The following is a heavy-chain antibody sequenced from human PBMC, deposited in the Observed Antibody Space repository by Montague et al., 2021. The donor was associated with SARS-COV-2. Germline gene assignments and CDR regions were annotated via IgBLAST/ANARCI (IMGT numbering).Heavy chain of an antibody. V-gene: IGHV4-34*01. D-gene: IGHD3-22*01. J-gene: IGHJ4*02. CDR1: DGSFSDYS. CDR3: AGGRQHSNMVVVVVTGGEYYFDF. CDR2: GNHRGST. Sequence: SETLSLTCAVYDGSFSDYSWTWIRQPPGPGLGWIGEGNHRGSTNYNPSLTSRVPISVDTSKNQFSLKMTSVPAADTAVYYCAGGRQHSNMVVVVVTGGEYYFDFWGQGTLVAVSS.